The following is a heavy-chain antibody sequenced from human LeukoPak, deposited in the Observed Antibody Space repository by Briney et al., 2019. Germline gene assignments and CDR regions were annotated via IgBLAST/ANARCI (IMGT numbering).Heavy chain of an antibody. D-gene: IGHD5-24*01. CDR3: ARYGAATIARFDY. J-gene: IGHJ4*02. CDR1: GGSISSYY. CDR2: SYYSGSS. Sequence: SETLSLTCTVSGGSISSYYWSWIRQPPGKGLEWIEYSYYSGSSNYNPSLKSRVTISVDTSKNQFSLNLTSVTAADTAVYYCARYGAATIARFDYWGQGTLVTVSS. V-gene: IGHV4-59*08.